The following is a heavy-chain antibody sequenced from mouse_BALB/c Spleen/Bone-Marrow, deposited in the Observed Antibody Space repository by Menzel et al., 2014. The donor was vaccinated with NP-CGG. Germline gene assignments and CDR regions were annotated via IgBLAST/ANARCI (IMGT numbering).Heavy chain of an antibody. Sequence: EVQLVESGGGLVQPGGSRKLSCAAPGFTFSSFGMHWVRQAPEKGLEWVAYISSGSTAICYADTVKGRFTISRDNPKNTLFLQMTSLRSEDTAMYYCARGGNWDDFDVWGAGTTVTVSS. J-gene: IGHJ1*01. V-gene: IGHV5-17*02. CDR1: GFTFSSFG. CDR3: ARGGNWDDFDV. D-gene: IGHD4-1*01. CDR2: ISSGSTAI.